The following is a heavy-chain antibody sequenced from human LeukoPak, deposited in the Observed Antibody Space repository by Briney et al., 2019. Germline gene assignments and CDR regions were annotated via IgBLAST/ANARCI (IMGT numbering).Heavy chain of an antibody. J-gene: IGHJ4*02. V-gene: IGHV3-23*01. Sequence: GGSLRLSCAASGFTFSSYAMSWVRQAPGKGLEWVSSITTSGDNTYYADSVKGRFTISRDNSRNTLCLQMNSLRAEDTAVYNCAKRGAYDNRYFDYWGQGTLVTVSS. CDR2: ITTSGDNT. CDR1: GFTFSSYA. D-gene: IGHD3-22*01. CDR3: AKRGAYDNRYFDY.